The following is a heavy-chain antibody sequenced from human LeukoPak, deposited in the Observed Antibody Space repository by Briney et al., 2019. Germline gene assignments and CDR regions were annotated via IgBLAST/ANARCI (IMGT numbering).Heavy chain of an antibody. J-gene: IGHJ5*02. D-gene: IGHD3-10*01. CDR3: ARHSLRYYATKGWFDP. V-gene: IGHV4-34*01. Sequence: AGGSLRLSCAASGFTFSSYSMNWIRQPPGKGLEWIGEINHSGSTNYNPSLKSRVTISVDTSKNQFSLKLSSVTAADTAVYYCARHSLRYYATKGWFDPWGQGTLVTVSS. CDR1: GFTFSSYS. CDR2: INHSGST.